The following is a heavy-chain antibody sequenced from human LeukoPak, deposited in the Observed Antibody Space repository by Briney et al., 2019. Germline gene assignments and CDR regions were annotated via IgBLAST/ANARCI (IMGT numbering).Heavy chain of an antibody. V-gene: IGHV1-2*02. CDR1: GGTFSSYA. CDR2: INPNSGGT. CDR3: ARVRVGATSIDY. J-gene: IGHJ4*02. D-gene: IGHD1-26*01. Sequence: ASVKVSCKASGGTFSSYAISWVRQAPGQGLEWMGRINPNSGGTNYAQKFQGRVTMTRDTSISTAYMELSRLRSDDTAVYYCARVRVGATSIDYWGQGTLVTVSS.